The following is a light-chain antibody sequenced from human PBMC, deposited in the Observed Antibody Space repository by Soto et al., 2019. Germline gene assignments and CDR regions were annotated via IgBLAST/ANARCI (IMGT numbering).Light chain of an antibody. CDR1: QSISSY. Sequence: DIQMTQSPSSLSASVGDRVTITCRASQSISSYLNWYQQKPGKAPKLLIYGASTLQSGVPSRFSGSGSGTDYTLTISSLQPEDFATYYFQQSYRTPTFGQGTRLEIK. V-gene: IGKV1-39*01. J-gene: IGKJ5*01. CDR3: QQSYRTPT. CDR2: GAS.